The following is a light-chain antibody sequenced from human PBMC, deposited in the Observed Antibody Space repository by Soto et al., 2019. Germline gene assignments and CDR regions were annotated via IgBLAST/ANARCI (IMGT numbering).Light chain of an antibody. V-gene: IGKV1-33*01. Sequence: DIQMTQSPSSLSASVGDRVTITCQASQDVSNYLNWYQQKLGKAPKLLIYDASNLETGVPPRFSGSGSGTYFSFTISSLQPEDFADYFCQQSYTTPITFGQGTRLEIK. CDR3: QQSYTTPIT. CDR2: DAS. J-gene: IGKJ5*01. CDR1: QDVSNY.